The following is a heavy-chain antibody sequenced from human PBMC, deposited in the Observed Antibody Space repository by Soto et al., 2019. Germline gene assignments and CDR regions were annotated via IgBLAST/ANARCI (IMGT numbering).Heavy chain of an antibody. J-gene: IGHJ4*02. V-gene: IGHV1-18*04. D-gene: IGHD6-19*01. CDR2: ISAYNGNT. Sequence: GASVKVSCKASGYTFTSYGISWVRQAPGQGLEWMGWISAYNGNTNYAQKLQGRVTMTTDTSTSTAYMELRSLRSDDTAVYFCARGPAYIDGWRTFDLWGRGILVTVSS. CDR3: ARGPAYIDGWRTFDL. CDR1: GYTFTSYG.